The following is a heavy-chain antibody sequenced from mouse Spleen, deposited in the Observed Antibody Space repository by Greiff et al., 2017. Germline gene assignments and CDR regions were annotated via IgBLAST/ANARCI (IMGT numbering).Heavy chain of an antibody. J-gene: IGHJ4*01. CDR3: ARDGNYVGYYAMDY. D-gene: IGHD2-1*01. CDR1: GFTFSSYA. Sequence: EVMLVESGGGLVKPGGSLKLSCAASGFTFSSYAMSWVRQTPEKRLEWVATISSGGSYTYYPDSVKGRFTISRDNAKNTLYLQMSSLRSEDTAMYYCARDGNYVGYYAMDYWGQGTSVTVSS. V-gene: IGHV5-9-1*01. CDR2: ISSGGSYT.